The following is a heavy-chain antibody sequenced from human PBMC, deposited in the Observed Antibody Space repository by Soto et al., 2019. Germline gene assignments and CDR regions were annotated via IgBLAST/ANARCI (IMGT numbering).Heavy chain of an antibody. CDR2: IYYSGST. CDR3: ARERRDGYKHYFDY. Sequence: QVQLQESGPGLVKPSETLSLMCTVSGGSISSYYWSWIRQPPGKGLEWIGYIYYSGSTNYNPSLKSPVTSSVDTSKNQFSLKLSSVTAADTAVYYCARERRDGYKHYFDYWGQGTLVTVSS. J-gene: IGHJ4*02. CDR1: GGSISSYY. D-gene: IGHD5-12*01. V-gene: IGHV4-59*01.